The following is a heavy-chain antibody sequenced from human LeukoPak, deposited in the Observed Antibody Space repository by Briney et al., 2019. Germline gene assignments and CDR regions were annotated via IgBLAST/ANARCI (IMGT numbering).Heavy chain of an antibody. Sequence: GESLKISWKGSGYSFTSYWLGLVRQMPGKGVGLVGIIYPGDSDTRYSPSFQGQVTISADKSISTAYLQWSSLKASDTAMYYCARTDGDGYYFDYWGQGTLVTVSS. V-gene: IGHV5-51*01. CDR2: IYPGDSDT. CDR3: ARTDGDGYYFDY. D-gene: IGHD4-17*01. CDR1: GYSFTSYW. J-gene: IGHJ4*02.